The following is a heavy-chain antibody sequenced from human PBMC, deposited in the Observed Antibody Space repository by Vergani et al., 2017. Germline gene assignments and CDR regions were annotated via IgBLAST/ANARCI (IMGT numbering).Heavy chain of an antibody. Sequence: EVQLVQSGAELKKPGASLKISCQISGYSFTNYWIGLGRQLPGKGLEWMGIIHTADTDTRYSPSFQGQVTISVAKSISTAYLQRSSLRASDSAMYYCARLYGRDSSGSKYFDYWGQGTLVTVSS. V-gene: IGHV5-51*01. D-gene: IGHD3-22*01. CDR3: ARLYGRDSSGSKYFDY. J-gene: IGHJ4*02. CDR2: IHTADTDT. CDR1: GYSFTNYW.